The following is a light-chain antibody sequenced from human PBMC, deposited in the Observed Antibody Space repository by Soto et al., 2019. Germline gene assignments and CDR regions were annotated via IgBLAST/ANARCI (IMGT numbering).Light chain of an antibody. V-gene: IGKV1-12*01. J-gene: IGKJ4*01. CDR2: AAS. Sequence: DIQITHSPSSVSASVGDTVTITCRSSEGISSWLAWYQQKPGKAPKLLISAASSLQSGVPSRFSGSGSDTDFTLTISSLQPEDFATYYCQEAKSFPLTVGGGTKVDIK. CDR3: QEAKSFPLT. CDR1: EGISSW.